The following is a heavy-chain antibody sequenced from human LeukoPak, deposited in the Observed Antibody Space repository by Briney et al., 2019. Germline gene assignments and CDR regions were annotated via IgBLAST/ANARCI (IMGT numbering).Heavy chain of an antibody. D-gene: IGHD1-26*01. CDR1: GGSFSGYY. CDR2: IYYSGST. Sequence: SETLSLTCAVYGGSFSGYYWSWIRQHPGKGLEWIGYIYYSGSTYYNPSLKSRVTISVDTSKNQFSLKLSSVTAADTAVYYCARYSGSYVEVWGQGTTVTVSS. V-gene: IGHV4-31*11. CDR3: ARYSGSYVEV. J-gene: IGHJ6*02.